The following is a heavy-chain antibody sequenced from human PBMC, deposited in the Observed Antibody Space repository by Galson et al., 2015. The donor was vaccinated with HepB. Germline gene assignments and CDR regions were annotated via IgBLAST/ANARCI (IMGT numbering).Heavy chain of an antibody. J-gene: IGHJ5*02. CDR1: GFSFSNYA. Sequence: SLRLSCASSGFSFSNYAIHWVRQAPGKGLERLALISYDGSLRYCSDSVKGRFTVSRDPSTSRLYLQMNSLRVDDTAVYYCAKGGPGRSGMMINRSLGFDHWGQGTLVIVFS. CDR3: AKGGPGRSGMMINRSLGFDH. V-gene: IGHV3-30*18. CDR2: ISYDGSLR. D-gene: IGHD3-16*01.